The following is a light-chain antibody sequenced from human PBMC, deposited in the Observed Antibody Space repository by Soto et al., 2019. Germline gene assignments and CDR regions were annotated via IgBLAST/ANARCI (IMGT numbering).Light chain of an antibody. CDR2: EVS. CDR3: SSYTTSVTRVV. Sequence: QSALTQPASESGSPGQSITISCTGTSSDVGGYNFVSWYQQHPGKAPKLMIYEVSNRPSGVSNRFSGSKSGNTASLTISGLQAEDEAAYYCSSYTTSVTRVVFGGGTKLTVL. V-gene: IGLV2-14*01. J-gene: IGLJ2*01. CDR1: SSDVGGYNF.